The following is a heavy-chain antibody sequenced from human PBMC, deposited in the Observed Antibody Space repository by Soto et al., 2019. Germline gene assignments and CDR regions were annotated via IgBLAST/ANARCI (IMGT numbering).Heavy chain of an antibody. Sequence: QDQLVQSGAEVKKPGASVKVSCKASGYIFTTYGIGWVRQAPGQGLEWMGWISAYNGNTDYAQKLQDRVTMTTDTSTSTAYLERRTLRSDDTAVYYCARATRFDAFDIWGQGTMVTVSS. CDR1: GYIFTTYG. V-gene: IGHV1-18*01. CDR3: ARATRFDAFDI. J-gene: IGHJ3*02. CDR2: ISAYNGNT.